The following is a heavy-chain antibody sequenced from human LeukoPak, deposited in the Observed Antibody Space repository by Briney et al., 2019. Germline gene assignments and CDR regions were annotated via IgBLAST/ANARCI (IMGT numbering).Heavy chain of an antibody. V-gene: IGHV4-59*08. CDR1: GGSISSYY. CDR3: ARPSRDGYVDAFDI. J-gene: IGHJ3*02. CDR2: IYYSGST. Sequence: SETLSLTCTVSGGSISSYYWSWFRQPPGKGLEWIGYIYYSGSTSYNPSLKSRVSISVDTSKSQFSLKLTSVTAADTAMYYCARPSRDGYVDAFDIWGQGTMVTVSS. D-gene: IGHD5-24*01.